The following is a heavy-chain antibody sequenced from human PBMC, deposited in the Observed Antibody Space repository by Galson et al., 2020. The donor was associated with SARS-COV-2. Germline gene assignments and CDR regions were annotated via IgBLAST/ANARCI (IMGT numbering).Heavy chain of an antibody. J-gene: IGHJ4*02. CDR1: GFTFSSYW. CDR2: IYSEGSST. CDR3: ARGDMGNEYFDY. D-gene: IGHD7-27*01. V-gene: IGHV3-74*01. Sequence: GGSLRLSCAVSGFTFSSYWMHWVRQAPGKGLVWVSRIYSEGSSTSYADSVKGRFTISGDNAKNTLYLQMNSLRAKDTAVYYCARGDMGNEYFDYWGQGTLVTVSS.